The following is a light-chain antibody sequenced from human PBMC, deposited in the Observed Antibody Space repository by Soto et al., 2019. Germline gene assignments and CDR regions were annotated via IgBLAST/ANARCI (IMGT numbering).Light chain of an antibody. V-gene: IGKV3-11*01. CDR3: QQYSSWPRS. CDR2: HAS. J-gene: IGKJ4*01. Sequence: EVVLTQSPATLSLSPGEGASLSCRASQTVTNLAWYQHKPGQAPRLLIYHASTRATGIPARFSGSGSGTDFTLSISSLEPEDFAVYYCQQYSSWPRSFGGGTKVEIK. CDR1: QTVTN.